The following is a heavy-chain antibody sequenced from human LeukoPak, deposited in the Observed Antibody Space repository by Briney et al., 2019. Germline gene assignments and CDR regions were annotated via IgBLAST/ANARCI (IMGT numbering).Heavy chain of an antibody. CDR1: GFIFSTYG. CDR2: MWYDGRNQ. CDR3: AREYPYYFDY. V-gene: IGHV3-33*01. Sequence: GGSLRLSCAASGFIFSTYGMHWVRQAPGKGLEWVAVMWYDGRNQNYADSVKGRFTISRDNSKNTLYLQMNSLRVDDTGVYYCAREYPYYFDYWGQGTLVTVSS. J-gene: IGHJ4*02.